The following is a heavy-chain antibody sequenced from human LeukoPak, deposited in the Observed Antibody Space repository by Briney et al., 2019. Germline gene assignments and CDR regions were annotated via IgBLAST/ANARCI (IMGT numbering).Heavy chain of an antibody. Sequence: GGSLRLSCAASGYTVSSSYMSWVRQAPGKGLEWVSVIYSGGSTYYADSVKGRFTISRDNSKNTLYLQMNSLRAEDTAVYYCAKEMVLMVYAPQSPRRPHGHDYWGQGTLVTVSS. V-gene: IGHV3-53*01. CDR2: IYSGGST. D-gene: IGHD2-8*01. CDR3: AKEMVLMVYAPQSPRRPHGHDY. J-gene: IGHJ4*02. CDR1: GYTVSSSY.